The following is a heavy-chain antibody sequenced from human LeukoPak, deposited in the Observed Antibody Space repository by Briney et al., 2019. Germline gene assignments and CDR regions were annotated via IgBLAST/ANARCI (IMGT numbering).Heavy chain of an antibody. V-gene: IGHV3-30*18. CDR3: AKDGEVTTGICFDY. J-gene: IGHJ4*02. D-gene: IGHD4-17*01. CDR1: GFTFSSYG. Sequence: GGSLRLSCAASGFTFSSYGMHWVRQAPGKGLEWVAVISYDGSNKYYADSVKGRFTISRDNSKNTLYLQMNSLRAEDTAVYYCAKDGEVTTGICFDYWGQGTLVTVSS. CDR2: ISYDGSNK.